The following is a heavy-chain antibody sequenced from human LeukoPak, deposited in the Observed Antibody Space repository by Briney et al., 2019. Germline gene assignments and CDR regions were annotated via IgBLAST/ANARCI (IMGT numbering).Heavy chain of an antibody. CDR1: GGSISSYY. CDR2: MYYSGST. Sequence: SETLSLTCTVSGGSISSYYCSWIRQPPGKGLEWIGYMYYSGSTNYNPSLKSRVTISVDMSKNQFSLKLSSVTAADTAVYYCARVVTGVNWFDPWGQGTLVTVSS. CDR3: ARVVTGVNWFDP. V-gene: IGHV4-59*12. D-gene: IGHD1-20*01. J-gene: IGHJ5*02.